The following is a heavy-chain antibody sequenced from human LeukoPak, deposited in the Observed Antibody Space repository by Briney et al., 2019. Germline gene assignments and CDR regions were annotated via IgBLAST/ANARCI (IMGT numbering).Heavy chain of an antibody. CDR3: ARTSGVSAAGSPYYFDY. V-gene: IGHV4-34*01. Sequence: PSETLSLTCAVYGGSFSGYYWSWIRQPPGKGLEWIGEINHSGSTNYNPSLKSRVTISVDTSKNQFSLKLSSVTAADTAVYYCARTSGVSAAGSPYYFDYWGQGTLVTVSS. J-gene: IGHJ4*02. CDR2: INHSGST. CDR1: GGSFSGYY. D-gene: IGHD6-13*01.